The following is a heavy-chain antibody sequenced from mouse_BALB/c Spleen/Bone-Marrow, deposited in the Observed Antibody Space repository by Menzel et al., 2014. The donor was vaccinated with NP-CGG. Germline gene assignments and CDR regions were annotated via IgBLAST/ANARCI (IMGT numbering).Heavy chain of an antibody. CDR3: TRDQTGYFAY. Sequence: EVKLVESGGGLVKPGGSLKLSCAASGFTFSSYTMSWVRPTPEKRLEWVATISSGGSYTYYPDSVKGRFTIFRDNAKNTLYLQMSSLKSEDTAMYYCTRDQTGYFAYWGQGTLVTVSA. CDR1: GFTFSSYT. V-gene: IGHV5-6-4*01. D-gene: IGHD4-1*01. J-gene: IGHJ3*01. CDR2: ISSGGSYT.